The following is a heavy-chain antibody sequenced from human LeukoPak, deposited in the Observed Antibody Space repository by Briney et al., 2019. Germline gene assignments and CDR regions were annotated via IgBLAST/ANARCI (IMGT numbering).Heavy chain of an antibody. CDR2: ISYDGSNK. Sequence: GGSLRLSCAASGFTFSSYAMHWVRQAPGKGLEWVAVISYDGSNKYYADSVKGRFTISRDNSKNTLYLQMNSLRAEDTAVYYCAKDKDYSNYLGPDAFDIWGQGTMVTVSS. V-gene: IGHV3-30-3*01. CDR3: AKDKDYSNYLGPDAFDI. D-gene: IGHD4-11*01. J-gene: IGHJ3*02. CDR1: GFTFSSYA.